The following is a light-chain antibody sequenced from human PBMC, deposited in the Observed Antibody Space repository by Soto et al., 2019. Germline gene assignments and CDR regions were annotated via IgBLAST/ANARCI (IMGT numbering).Light chain of an antibody. J-gene: IGLJ2*01. CDR1: SSNIGAGFD. CDR2: GNT. CDR3: QSYDSSLSGVV. V-gene: IGLV1-40*01. Sequence: QSVLTQPPSVSGAPGQRVTISCTGSSSNIGAGFDVHWYQQLPGTAPKLLIYGNTNRPSGVPDRFSGSKSDTSASLAITGRQAEDEADYYCQSYDSSLSGVVFGGGTKLTVL.